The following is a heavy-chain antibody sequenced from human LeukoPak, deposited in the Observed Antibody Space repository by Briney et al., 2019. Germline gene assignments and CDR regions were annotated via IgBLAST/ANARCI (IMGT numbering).Heavy chain of an antibody. CDR3: ARPGHSYYYTDV. D-gene: IGHD1-1*01. V-gene: IGHV4-39*02. CDR2: IYYSGTT. Sequence: PSETLSLTRTVSGGSISSSSYYWGWIRQPPGKGLEWIGTIYYSGTTYYNLSLKSRVTISADTSKNHFSLKLSSVTAADTAVYYCARPGHSYYYTDVWGKGTTVTVSS. CDR1: GGSISSSSYY. J-gene: IGHJ6*03.